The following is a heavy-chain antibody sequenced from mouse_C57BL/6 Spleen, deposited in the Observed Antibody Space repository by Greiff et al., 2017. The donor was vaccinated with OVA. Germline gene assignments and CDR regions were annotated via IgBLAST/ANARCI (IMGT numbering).Heavy chain of an antibody. D-gene: IGHD1-1*01. CDR2: INPSTGGT. CDR1: GYSFTGYY. CDR3: ARGHYGSSSWFAY. V-gene: IGHV1-42*01. Sequence: EVQLQQSGPELVKPGASVKISCKASGYSFTGYYMNWVKQSPEKSLEWIGEINPSTGGTTYNQKFKAKATLTVDKSSSTAYMQLKSLTSEDSAVYYCARGHYGSSSWFAYWGQGTLVTVSA. J-gene: IGHJ3*01.